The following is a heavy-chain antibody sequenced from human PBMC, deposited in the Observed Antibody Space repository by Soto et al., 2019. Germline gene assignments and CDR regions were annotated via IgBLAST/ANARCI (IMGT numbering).Heavy chain of an antibody. V-gene: IGHV5-51*01. CDR1: GYSFTSYW. D-gene: IGHD3-3*01. CDR2: IYPGDSDT. CDR3: ARASTYYDFWSGKNWFDP. J-gene: IGHJ5*02. Sequence: GESLKISCKGSGYSFTSYWIGWVRQMPGKGLEWMGIIYPGDSDTRYSPSFQGQVTISADKSISTAYLQWSSLKASDTAMYYCARASTYYDFWSGKNWFDPWGRGTLVTVSS.